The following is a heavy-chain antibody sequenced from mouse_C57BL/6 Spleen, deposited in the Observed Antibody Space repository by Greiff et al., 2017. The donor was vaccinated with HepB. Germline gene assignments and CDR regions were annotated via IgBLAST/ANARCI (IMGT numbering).Heavy chain of an antibody. V-gene: IGHV1-78*01. CDR1: GYTFTDHT. CDR2: IYPRDGST. CDR3: ARRIYYGSSYDAMDY. D-gene: IGHD1-1*01. Sequence: VQLQQSDAELVKPGASVKISCKVSGYTFTDHTIHWMKQRPEQGLEWIGYIYPRDGSTKYNEKFKGKATLTADKSSSTAYMQLNSLTSEDSAVSFCARRIYYGSSYDAMDYWGQGTSVTVSS. J-gene: IGHJ4*01.